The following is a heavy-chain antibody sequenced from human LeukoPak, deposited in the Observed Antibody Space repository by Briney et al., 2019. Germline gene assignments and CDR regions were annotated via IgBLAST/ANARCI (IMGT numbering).Heavy chain of an antibody. CDR2: INYSGRI. CDR3: ARFDVVVPAAMGDAFDI. J-gene: IGHJ3*02. CDR1: GGSISSTYFY. Sequence: SETLSLTCTVSGGSISSTYFYWGWIRQPPGKGLEWIGSINYSGRIYYNPSLKSRVTISVDTSKNQFSLRLSSVTAADTAVYYCARFDVVVPAAMGDAFDIWGQGTMVTVSS. V-gene: IGHV4-39*01. D-gene: IGHD2-2*01.